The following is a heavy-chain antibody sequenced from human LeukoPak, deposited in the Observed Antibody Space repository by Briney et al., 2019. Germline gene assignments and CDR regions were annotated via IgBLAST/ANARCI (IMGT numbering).Heavy chain of an antibody. Sequence: SETLSLTCTVSGGSISSYYRSWIRQPAGKGLEWIGRIYTSGSTNYNPSLKSRVTMSVDTSKNQFSLKLSSVTAADTAVYYCAGTVDTAMAYYYYYMDVWGKGTTVTVSS. CDR3: AGTVDTAMAYYYYYMDV. CDR1: GGSISSYY. D-gene: IGHD5-18*01. CDR2: IYTSGST. V-gene: IGHV4-4*07. J-gene: IGHJ6*03.